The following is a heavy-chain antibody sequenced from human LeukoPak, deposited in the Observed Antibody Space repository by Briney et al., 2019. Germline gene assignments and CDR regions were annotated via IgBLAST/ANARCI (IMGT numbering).Heavy chain of an antibody. J-gene: IGHJ4*02. CDR1: GGSISSYY. V-gene: IGHV4-4*07. CDR3: ARDHYDHYGDYVFDY. D-gene: IGHD4-17*01. Sequence: SETLSLTCTVSGGSISSYYWSWIRQPAGKGLEWIGRIYITGSTNYNPSLKSRVTMSVDTSKIQFSLKLSSVTAADTALYYCARDHYDHYGDYVFDYWGQGTLVTVSS. CDR2: IYITGST.